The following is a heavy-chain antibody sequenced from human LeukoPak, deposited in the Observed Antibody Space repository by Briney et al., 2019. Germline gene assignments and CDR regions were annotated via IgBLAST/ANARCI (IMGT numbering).Heavy chain of an antibody. V-gene: IGHV3-23*01. CDR2: ISGSGGST. J-gene: IGHJ4*02. CDR1: GFTFSSYA. CDR3: AKGEYDFWSAYFGY. D-gene: IGHD3-3*01. Sequence: GGSLRLSCAASGFTFSSYAMSWVRQAPGKGLEWDSAISGSGGSTYYADSVKGRCTISRDNSKSTLYLQTNSLRAEATAVYYCAKGEYDFWSAYFGYWGQGTLVTVSS.